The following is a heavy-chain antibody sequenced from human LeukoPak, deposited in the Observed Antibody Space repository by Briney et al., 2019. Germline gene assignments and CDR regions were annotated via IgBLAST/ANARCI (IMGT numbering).Heavy chain of an antibody. J-gene: IGHJ6*03. CDR1: GFTFSSYS. CDR2: ISSSSSYI. V-gene: IGHV3-21*01. Sequence: GGSLRLSCAASGFTFSSYSMNWVRQAPGKGLEWVSSISSSSSYIYYADSVKGRFTISRDNAKNSLYLQMNSLRAEDTAVYYCAREAPGDYMDVWGKGTTVTVSS. D-gene: IGHD1-26*01. CDR3: AREAPGDYMDV.